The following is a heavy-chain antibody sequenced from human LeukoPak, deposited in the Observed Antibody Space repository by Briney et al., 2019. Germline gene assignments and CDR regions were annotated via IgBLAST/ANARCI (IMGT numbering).Heavy chain of an antibody. V-gene: IGHV4-34*01. CDR2: INHSGST. J-gene: IGHJ5*02. Sequence: SETLSLTCAVYGGSFSGYYWSWIRQPPGKGLEWSGEINHSGSTNYNPSLKSRVTISVDTSKNQFSLKLSSVTAADTAVDYCAXXXXXXXXXXGYNWFDPWGQGTLVTVS. CDR1: GGSFSGYY. D-gene: IGHD3-22*01. CDR3: AXXXXXXXXXXGYNWFDP.